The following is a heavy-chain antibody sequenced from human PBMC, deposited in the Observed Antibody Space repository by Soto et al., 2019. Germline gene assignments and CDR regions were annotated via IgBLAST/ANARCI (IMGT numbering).Heavy chain of an antibody. J-gene: IGHJ5*01. V-gene: IGHV4-31*03. CDR2: IYYSGST. Sequence: QVQLQESGPGLVKPSKTLSLTCTFSGGSITSGDSSWTWIRQHPGKGLGWIGYIYYSGSTYYNPSLKSRVTISVDRSKNQFSLKLSSVTAADTAVYYCARGHCTRTSCYGYWFDSWGQGTLVTVSS. CDR1: GGSITSGDSS. D-gene: IGHD2-2*01. CDR3: ARGHCTRTSCYGYWFDS.